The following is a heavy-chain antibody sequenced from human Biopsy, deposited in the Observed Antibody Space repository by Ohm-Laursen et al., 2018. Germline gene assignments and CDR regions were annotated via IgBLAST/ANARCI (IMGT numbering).Heavy chain of an antibody. CDR1: GASITSYY. CDR2: TYKGGNT. CDR3: ARDLPSSYYYAMDV. V-gene: IGHV4-4*07. Sequence: SDTLSLTCTVSGASITSYYWSWIRQPAGKGLEWIGHTYKGGNTNHNPSLKSRVSMSVDTSKNQLSLTLRSVTAAGTAVYYCARDLPSSYYYAMDVWGQGTTVTVSS. J-gene: IGHJ6*02.